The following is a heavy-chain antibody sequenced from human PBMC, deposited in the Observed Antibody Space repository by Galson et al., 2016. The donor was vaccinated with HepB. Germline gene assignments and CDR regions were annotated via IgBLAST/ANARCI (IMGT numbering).Heavy chain of an antibody. V-gene: IGHV3-53*01. CDR1: GFSFRGHS. D-gene: IGHD3-22*01. Sequence: SLRLSCAASGFSFRGHSMNWVRQAPGKGLEWVSVMYSGGGTYYADSVRGRFTISRDNSKNTVYLQMNSLRAEDTAVYYCARLVLYDTSGSYYWGQGTLVTVSS. J-gene: IGHJ4*02. CDR3: ARLVLYDTSGSYY. CDR2: MYSGGGT.